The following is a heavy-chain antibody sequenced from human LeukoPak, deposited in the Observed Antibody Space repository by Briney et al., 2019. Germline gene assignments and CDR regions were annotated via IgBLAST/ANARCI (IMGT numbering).Heavy chain of an antibody. V-gene: IGHV3-23*01. CDR2: ISDGSRDT. D-gene: IGHD5-12*01. CDR1: GFTFSSYV. J-gene: IGHJ4*02. Sequence: PGGSLRLSCVASGFTFSSYVMNWVRQAPGKGLEWVSTISDGSRDTHYAGSVKGRFTISRDDSQNIVYLQMDSLTAEDTALYYCTTRLRNHFDYWGQGTQVTVSS. CDR3: TTRLRNHFDY.